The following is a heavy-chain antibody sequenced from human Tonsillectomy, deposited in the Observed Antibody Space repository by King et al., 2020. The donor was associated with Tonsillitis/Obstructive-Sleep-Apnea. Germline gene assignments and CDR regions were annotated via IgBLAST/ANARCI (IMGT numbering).Heavy chain of an antibody. J-gene: IGHJ6*02. CDR3: ARDLGVLPYSGMDV. Sequence: VQLVESGGGLVQPGGSLRLSCAASGFTFSNYWMSWVRQAPGKGLEWVANIKQDGSEKYYVDSVKGRLTISRDNAKKSLYLQMNSLRAEDTALYYCARDLGVLPYSGMDVWGQGTTVTVSS. D-gene: IGHD3-16*01. V-gene: IGHV3-7*03. CDR1: GFTFSNYW. CDR2: IKQDGSEK.